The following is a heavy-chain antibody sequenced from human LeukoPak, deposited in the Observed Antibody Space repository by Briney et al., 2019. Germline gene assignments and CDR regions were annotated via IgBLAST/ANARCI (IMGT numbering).Heavy chain of an antibody. J-gene: IGHJ3*02. Sequence: PGGSLRLSCAASGFTVSSNYMSWVRQAPGKGLEWVSVIYSGGSTYYADSVKGRFTISRDNSKNTLYLQMNSLTAEDTAVYYCARVGVVPAAIPDGFEIWGQGTMVTVSS. CDR1: GFTVSSNY. D-gene: IGHD2-2*01. CDR3: ARVGVVPAAIPDGFEI. V-gene: IGHV3-53*01. CDR2: IYSGGST.